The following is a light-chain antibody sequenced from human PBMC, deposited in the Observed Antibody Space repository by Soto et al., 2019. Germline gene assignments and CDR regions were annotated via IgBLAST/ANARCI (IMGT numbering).Light chain of an antibody. CDR1: QSVSTY. CDR2: DAS. J-gene: IGKJ1*01. CDR3: QHRNSWPRT. V-gene: IGKV3-11*01. Sequence: IGLTQSPTPLTLSPGARATLSCRASQSVSTYLAWYQQKPGQAPRLLIFDASNRATGIPARFSGSGSGTDFTLTISSLEPEDFAVYYCQHRNSWPRTFGQGTKVDI.